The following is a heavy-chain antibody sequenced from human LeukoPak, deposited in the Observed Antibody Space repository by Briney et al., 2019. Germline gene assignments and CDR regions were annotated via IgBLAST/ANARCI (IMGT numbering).Heavy chain of an antibody. J-gene: IGHJ4*02. V-gene: IGHV3-21*01. CDR1: GLTFSSYS. D-gene: IGHD3-10*01. CDR3: ARDPWFGELHYFDY. CDR2: ISSSSSYI. Sequence: GGSLRLSCAASGLTFSSYSMNWVRQAPGKGLEWVSSISSSSSYIYYADSVKGRFTISRDNAKNSLYLQMNSLRAEDTAVYYCARDPWFGELHYFDYWGQGTLVTVSS.